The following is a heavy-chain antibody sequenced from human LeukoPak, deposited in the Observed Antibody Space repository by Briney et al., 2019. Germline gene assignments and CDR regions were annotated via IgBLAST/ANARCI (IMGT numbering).Heavy chain of an antibody. CDR2: INHSGST. J-gene: IGHJ2*01. D-gene: IGHD6-19*01. CDR3: ARVLEGSSGQHWYFGL. V-gene: IGHV4-34*01. CDR1: GGSFSGYY. Sequence: SETLSLTCAVYGGSFSGYYWSWIRQPPGKGLEWIGEINHSGSTNYNPSLKSRVTISVDTSKNQFSLRLSSVTAADTAVYYCARVLEGSSGQHWYFGLWGRGTLVTVSS.